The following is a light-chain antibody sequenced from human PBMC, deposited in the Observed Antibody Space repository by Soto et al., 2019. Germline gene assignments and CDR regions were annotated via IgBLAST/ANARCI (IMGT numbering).Light chain of an antibody. J-gene: IGKJ5*01. CDR3: QQYDNLLT. CDR2: SVS. CDR1: QTINAY. Sequence: DIQMTQSPSSLSASVGDRVTITCRASQTINAYLNWYQQKPGKAPKLLIYSVSSLHSGVPSRFSGSGSGTDFTFTISSLQPEDIATYYCQQYDNLLTFGQGTRLEIK. V-gene: IGKV1-33*01.